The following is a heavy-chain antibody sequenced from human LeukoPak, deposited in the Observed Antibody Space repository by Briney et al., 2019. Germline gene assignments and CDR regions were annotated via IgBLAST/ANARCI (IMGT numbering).Heavy chain of an antibody. CDR1: GASLTIYY. Sequence: SETLSLTCSVSGASLTIYYWNWIRQPAGKGLEWIGRYASGTTTHNPSLKSQFSMSIDTSKNQISLQLTSVAAADTAVYYCATGDHSFDNWGQGTLVTVTP. V-gene: IGHV4-4*07. D-gene: IGHD7-27*01. CDR3: ATGDHSFDN. CDR2: YASGTT. J-gene: IGHJ4*02.